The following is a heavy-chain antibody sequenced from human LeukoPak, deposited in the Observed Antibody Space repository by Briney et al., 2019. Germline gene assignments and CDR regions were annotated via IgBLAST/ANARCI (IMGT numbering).Heavy chain of an antibody. CDR2: IRSSGSTI. J-gene: IGHJ4*02. CDR1: GFTFSSYA. D-gene: IGHD1-26*01. CDR3: ARGTNSGSLTSFDY. V-gene: IGHV3-48*04. Sequence: GGSLRLSCAASGFTFSSYAMSWVRQAPGKGLEWVSYIRSSGSTIYYADSVKGRFTISRDNAKNSLYLQMNSLRAEDTAVYYCARGTNSGSLTSFDYWGQGTLVTVSS.